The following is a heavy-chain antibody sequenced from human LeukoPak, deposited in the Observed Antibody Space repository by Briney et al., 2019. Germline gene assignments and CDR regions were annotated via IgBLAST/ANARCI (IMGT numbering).Heavy chain of an antibody. V-gene: IGHV3-7*03. J-gene: IGHJ4*02. Sequence: PGGSLRLSCAASGFTFSSYWMSWVRQAPGKGLEWVANIKQDGSEKYYVDSVKGRFTISRDNAKNSLYLQMNSLRAEDTAVYYCARVGSYYFRYFDYWGQGTLVTVSS. D-gene: IGHD1-26*01. CDR1: GFTFSSYW. CDR3: ARVGSYYFRYFDY. CDR2: IKQDGSEK.